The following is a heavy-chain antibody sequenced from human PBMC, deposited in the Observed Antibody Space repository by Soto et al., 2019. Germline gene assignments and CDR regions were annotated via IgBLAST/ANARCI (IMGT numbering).Heavy chain of an antibody. V-gene: IGHV1-69*06. J-gene: IGHJ4*02. Sequence: QVQLVQSGAEAKKPGSSVRVSCKASGDTFTSYPFSWVRQAPGQGLEWMGGIIPMFGTPNNAQKFQGRLTITADKSTSTVYMELSGLKSEDTAVYFCARNGVAGMDYWGQGTRVTVSS. CDR3: ARNGVAGMDY. D-gene: IGHD3-3*01. CDR1: GDTFTSYP. CDR2: IIPMFGTP.